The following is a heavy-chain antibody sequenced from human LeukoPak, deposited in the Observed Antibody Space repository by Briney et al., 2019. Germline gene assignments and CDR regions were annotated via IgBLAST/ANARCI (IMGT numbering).Heavy chain of an antibody. Sequence: ASVTVSFKASGYTFTIYDMHWVRQAPGQRHEWMGWINASNGNTKYSQKFQGRVTITRDTTTSTAYIELSSLRSDHTAVYYSARARPYCISTSCPLFFFDYWGQGTLVTVSS. CDR2: INASNGNT. CDR1: GYTFTIYD. CDR3: ARARPYCISTSCPLFFFDY. D-gene: IGHD2-2*01. V-gene: IGHV1-3*01. J-gene: IGHJ4*02.